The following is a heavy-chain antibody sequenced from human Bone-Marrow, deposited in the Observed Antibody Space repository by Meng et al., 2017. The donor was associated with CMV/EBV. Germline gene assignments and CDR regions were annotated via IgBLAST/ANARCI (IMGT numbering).Heavy chain of an antibody. D-gene: IGHD2-2*01. Sequence: ASVKVSCKASGYTFTSYGISWVRQAPGQGLEWMGWISAYNRNTNYVQKLQGRVTMTTDTSTSTAYMDLRSLRSDDTAVYYCARHELGYCSSTSCFLSIYYYYGMDVWGQGTTVTVSS. CDR3: ARHELGYCSSTSCFLSIYYYYGMDV. J-gene: IGHJ6*02. V-gene: IGHV1-18*01. CDR2: ISAYNRNT. CDR1: GYTFTSYG.